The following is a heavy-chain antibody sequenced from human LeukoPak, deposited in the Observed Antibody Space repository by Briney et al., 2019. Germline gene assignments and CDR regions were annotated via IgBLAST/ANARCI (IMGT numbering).Heavy chain of an antibody. J-gene: IGHJ4*02. D-gene: IGHD5-18*01. CDR3: ARAKGIGLRGYSYGYYFDY. CDR1: GGSFSGYY. Sequence: SETLSLTCAVYGGSFSGYYWSWIRQPPGKGLEWIGEINHSGSTNYNPSLKSRVTISLDTSKNQFSLKLSSMTAAVTAVYYCARAKGIGLRGYSYGYYFDYWGQGILVTVSS. CDR2: INHSGST. V-gene: IGHV4-34*01.